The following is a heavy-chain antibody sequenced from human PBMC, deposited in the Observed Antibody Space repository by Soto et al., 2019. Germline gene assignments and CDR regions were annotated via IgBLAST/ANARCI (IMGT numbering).Heavy chain of an antibody. CDR2: ISYEGSNK. D-gene: IGHD6-19*01. V-gene: IGHV3-30*18. CDR1: RFTFSSYG. J-gene: IGHJ3*02. CDR3: AKEIAEYTSVWDPFVAFDI. Sequence: ASGGGVVQPGRSLRLSCEASRFTFSSYGMHWVRQAPGKGLEWVAFISYEGSNKYYTDSVKGRFTISRNNSKNTLYLEMNSLRAEDTAVFYCAKEIAEYTSVWDPFVAFDIWGQGTMVTVSS.